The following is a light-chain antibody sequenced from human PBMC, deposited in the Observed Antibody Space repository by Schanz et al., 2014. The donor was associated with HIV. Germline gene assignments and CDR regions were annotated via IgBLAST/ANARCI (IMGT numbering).Light chain of an antibody. CDR2: DAS. CDR3: QQSSEYPLT. J-gene: IGKJ4*01. Sequence: AIQLTQSPSSLSASVGDRVTITCRASQGINSALAWYQQKPGRPPKLLIYDASSLQSGVPSRFRGSGSGTEFTLTISSLQPDDFATYYCQQSSEYPLTFGGGTKVEIK. V-gene: IGKV1D-13*01. CDR1: QGINSA.